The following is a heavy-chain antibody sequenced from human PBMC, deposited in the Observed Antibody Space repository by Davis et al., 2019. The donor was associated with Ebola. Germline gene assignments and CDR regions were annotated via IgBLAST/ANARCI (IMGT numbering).Heavy chain of an antibody. V-gene: IGHV5-51*01. Sequence: GESLKISCTASGYSFTSYWIGWVRQMPGKGLEWVGIIYPGDSDTRYSPSFQGQVTISADNSISTAYLQWSSLKASDTAMYYCASPSAGVVNYWGQGTLVTVSS. CDR1: GYSFTSYW. D-gene: IGHD3-10*01. CDR2: IYPGDSDT. CDR3: ASPSAGVVNY. J-gene: IGHJ4*02.